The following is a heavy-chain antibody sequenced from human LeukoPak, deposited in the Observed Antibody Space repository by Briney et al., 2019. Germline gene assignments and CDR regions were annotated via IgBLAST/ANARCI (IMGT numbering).Heavy chain of an antibody. CDR1: GFTFSSYA. CDR3: ARDIVVVVAATGNNYYYGMDV. Sequence: GGSLRLSCAASGFTFSSYAMHWVRQAPGKGLEWVAVISYDGSNKYYADSVKGRFTISRDNSKNTLCLQMNSLRAEDTAVYYCARDIVVVVAATGNNYYYGMDVWGQGTTVTVSS. CDR2: ISYDGSNK. J-gene: IGHJ6*02. V-gene: IGHV3-30-3*01. D-gene: IGHD2-15*01.